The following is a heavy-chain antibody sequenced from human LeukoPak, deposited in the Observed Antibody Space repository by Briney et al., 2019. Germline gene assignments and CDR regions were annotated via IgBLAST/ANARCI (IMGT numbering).Heavy chain of an antibody. CDR2: IYTRGST. V-gene: IGHV4-4*07. CDR3: ATAYDSSGTPRY. Sequence: PSETLSLTCTVSGGSISSYYWSWIRQPAGKGLEWIGRIYTRGSTNYNPSLKSRVTMSVDTSKNQFSLKLSSVTAADTAVYYRATAYDSSGTPRYWGQGTLVTVSS. CDR1: GGSISSYY. J-gene: IGHJ4*02. D-gene: IGHD3-22*01.